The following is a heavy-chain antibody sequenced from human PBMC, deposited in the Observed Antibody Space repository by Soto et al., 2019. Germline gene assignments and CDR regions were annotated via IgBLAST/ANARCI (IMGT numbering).Heavy chain of an antibody. CDR1: GFSFSDHY. J-gene: IGHJ4*02. D-gene: IGHD6-13*01. CDR3: ARRGSGQQLVNDC. Sequence: EVQLVESGGGLVQPGGSLRLSCAASGFSFSDHYMDWVRQAPGRGLEWVCRTRDKGNSYTTEYAASVKGRFTISRDDSKNSLYLQMNSLKTEDTAGYYCARRGSGQQLVNDCWGQGTLVTVSS. V-gene: IGHV3-72*01. CDR2: TRDKGNSYTT.